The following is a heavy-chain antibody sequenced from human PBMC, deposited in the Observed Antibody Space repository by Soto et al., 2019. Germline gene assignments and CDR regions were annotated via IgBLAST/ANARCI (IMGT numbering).Heavy chain of an antibody. Sequence: ASVTVSCEASGYTITTYGISWVRQAPGQGPEWMGWISGYNGDTYYAEKVQGRVTLTTDTSTSTAYMELRSLRSDDTAVYYCARDRQHGSGSYWYYWGQGTQVTVSS. CDR1: GYTITTYG. D-gene: IGHD3-10*01. CDR2: ISGYNGDT. CDR3: ARDRQHGSGSYWYY. J-gene: IGHJ4*02. V-gene: IGHV1-18*01.